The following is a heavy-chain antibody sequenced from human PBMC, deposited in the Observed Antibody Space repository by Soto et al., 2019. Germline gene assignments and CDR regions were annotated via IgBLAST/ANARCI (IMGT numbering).Heavy chain of an antibody. D-gene: IGHD2-2*01. CDR2: IIPILGIA. Sequence: GASVKVSCKASGGTFSSYTISWVRQAPGQGLEWMGRIIPILGIANYAQKFQGRVTITADKSTSTAYMELSSLRSEDTAVYYCARTDCSSTSCYGYYYYGIDVWGQGTTVT. CDR3: ARTDCSSTSCYGYYYYGIDV. V-gene: IGHV1-69*02. J-gene: IGHJ6*02. CDR1: GGTFSSYT.